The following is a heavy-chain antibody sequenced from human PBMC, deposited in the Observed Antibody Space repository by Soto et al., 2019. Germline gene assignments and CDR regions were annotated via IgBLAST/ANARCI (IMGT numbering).Heavy chain of an antibody. J-gene: IGHJ4*02. V-gene: IGHV4-34*01. Sequence: NPSETLSLTCAVCGGSFSGYYWSWIRQPPGKGLEWIGEINHSGSTNYNPSLKSRVTISVDTSKNQFSLKVRSVTAADTAVYYCARAEFDSWGQGTLVTVSS. CDR1: GGSFSGYY. CDR2: INHSGST. CDR3: ARAEFDS.